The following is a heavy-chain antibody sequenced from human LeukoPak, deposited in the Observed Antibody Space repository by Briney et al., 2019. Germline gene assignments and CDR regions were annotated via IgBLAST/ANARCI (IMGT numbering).Heavy chain of an antibody. CDR3: AGDRGYLQFDY. Sequence: GGSLRLSCAASGFTFSGSAMHWVRQASGKGLEWVGRIRSKANSYATAYAASVKGRFTISRDDSKNTAYLQMNSLKTEDTAVYYCAGDRGYLQFDYWGQGTLVTVSS. D-gene: IGHD3-10*01. CDR1: GFTFSGSA. CDR2: IRSKANSYAT. V-gene: IGHV3-73*01. J-gene: IGHJ4*02.